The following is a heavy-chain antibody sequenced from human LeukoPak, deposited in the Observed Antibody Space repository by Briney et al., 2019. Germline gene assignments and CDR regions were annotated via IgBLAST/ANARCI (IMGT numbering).Heavy chain of an antibody. CDR3: AKSNGSGLIDI. V-gene: IGHV4-39*07. J-gene: IGHJ3*02. CDR2: IFYSGST. D-gene: IGHD3-10*01. CDR1: SGSISTSNYY. Sequence: KTSETLSLTCTVSSGSISTSNYYWGWVRQPPGKALEWIGNIFYSGSTYYSPSLKSRVTISLDTSRNQFSLKLNSVTAADTAVYYCAKSNGSGLIDIWGQGTMVTVSS.